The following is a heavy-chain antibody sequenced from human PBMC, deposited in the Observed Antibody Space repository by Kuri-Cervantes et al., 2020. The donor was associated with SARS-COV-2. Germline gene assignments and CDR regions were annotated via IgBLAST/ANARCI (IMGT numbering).Heavy chain of an antibody. CDR1: GFTFSSYS. CDR3: ANDGGDTVLLFDY. Sequence: LSLTCAASGFTFSSYSMNWVRQAPGKGLEWVANIKQDGSEKYYVDSVKGRVTISRDNSKNSLYLQMNSLRAEDTAVYYCANDGGDTVLLFDYWGQGTLVTVSS. CDR2: IKQDGSEK. D-gene: IGHD5-18*01. V-gene: IGHV3-7*01. J-gene: IGHJ4*02.